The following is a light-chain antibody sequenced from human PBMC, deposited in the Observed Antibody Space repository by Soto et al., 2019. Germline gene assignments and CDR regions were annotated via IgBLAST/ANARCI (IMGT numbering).Light chain of an antibody. J-gene: IGLJ1*01. CDR2: DVS. CDR3: SSYTGSSTYV. V-gene: IGLV2-14*01. CDR1: SSDVGGYNY. Sequence: QSVLTQRASVSGSPGQSITISCTGTSSDVGGYNYVSWYQQHPGKAPKLMIYDVSNRPSGVSNRFSGSKSGNTASLTISGLQAVDLSDYYCSSYTGSSTYVFGPGTKVPVL.